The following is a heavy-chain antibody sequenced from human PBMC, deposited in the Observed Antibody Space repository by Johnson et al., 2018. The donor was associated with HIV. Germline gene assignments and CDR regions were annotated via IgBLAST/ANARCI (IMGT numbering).Heavy chain of an antibody. CDR3: ARGRDYYDSSGGQDAFDI. CDR2: INWNGGST. D-gene: IGHD3-22*01. CDR1: TFDDYG. J-gene: IGHJ3*02. V-gene: IGHV3-20*03. Sequence: TFDDYGMSWVRQAPGKGLEWVSGINWNGGSTGYADSVKGRFTISRDNAKNSLYLQMNSLRAEDTALYYCARGRDYYDSSGGQDAFDIWGQGTMVTVSS.